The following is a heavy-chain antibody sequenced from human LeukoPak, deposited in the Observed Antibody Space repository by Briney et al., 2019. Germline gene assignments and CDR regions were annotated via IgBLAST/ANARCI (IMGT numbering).Heavy chain of an antibody. Sequence: GGSLRLSCAASGFTFSSYAMSWVRHAPGMGLEWVSGISWNSGSIAYADSVKGRFTISRDNAKNSLYLQMNSLRAEDTALYYCAKDFGRSAYDRPFDYWGQGTLVTVSS. CDR3: AKDFGRSAYDRPFDY. J-gene: IGHJ4*02. CDR1: GFTFSSYA. D-gene: IGHD5-12*01. V-gene: IGHV3-9*01. CDR2: ISWNSGSI.